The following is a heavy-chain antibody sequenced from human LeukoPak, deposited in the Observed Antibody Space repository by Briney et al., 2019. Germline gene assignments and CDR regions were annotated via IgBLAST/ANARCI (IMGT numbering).Heavy chain of an antibody. V-gene: IGHV4-59*01. CDR2: IYYSGST. CDR3: ARSYDSRLFAGMDV. Sequence: SETLSLTCTVSGGSISSYYWSWIRQPPGKGLEWIGYIYYSGSTNYNPSLKSRVTISVDTSKNQFSLKLSSVTAADTAVYYCARSYDSRLFAGMDVWGQGTTVTVSS. J-gene: IGHJ6*02. CDR1: GGSISSYY. D-gene: IGHD3-22*01.